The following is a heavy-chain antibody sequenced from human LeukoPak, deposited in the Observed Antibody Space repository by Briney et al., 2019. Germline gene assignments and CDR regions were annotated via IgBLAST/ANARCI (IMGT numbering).Heavy chain of an antibody. CDR3: ARDPNDFWSHYGMDV. Sequence: SVKVSCKASGYTFTGYYMHWVRQAPGQGLEWMGGIIPIFGTANYAQKFQGRVTITADESTSTAYMELSSLRSEDTAVYYCARDPNDFWSHYGMDVWGQGTKVTVSS. D-gene: IGHD3-3*01. CDR1: GYTFTGYY. V-gene: IGHV1-69*13. CDR2: IIPIFGTA. J-gene: IGHJ6*02.